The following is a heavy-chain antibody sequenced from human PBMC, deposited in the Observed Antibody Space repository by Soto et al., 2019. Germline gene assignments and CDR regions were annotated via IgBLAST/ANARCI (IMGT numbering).Heavy chain of an antibody. D-gene: IGHD3-16*01. J-gene: IGHJ4*02. Sequence: GGSLRLSCAASGFTFSNFAVSWVRQAPGKGLEWVSLVSATAGTTYYTDSVKGRFTNSRDNSRNTVYLQMNSLRADDTAVYYCAKDRLAGGFDYWGQGTLVTVSS. V-gene: IGHV3-23*01. CDR3: AKDRLAGGFDY. CDR1: GFTFSNFA. CDR2: VSATAGTT.